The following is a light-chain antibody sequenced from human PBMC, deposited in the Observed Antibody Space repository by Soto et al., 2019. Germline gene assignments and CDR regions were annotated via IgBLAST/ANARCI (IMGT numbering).Light chain of an antibody. CDR1: QDISNY. Sequence: DIQMTQSPSSLSASVGDRVTITCQASQDISNYLNWCQQKLGKAPKLLIYDASNLETGVPSRFSGSGSGTDFTFTISSLQPEDIATYYCQQYDNLPITFGGGTKVEIK. V-gene: IGKV1-33*01. CDR2: DAS. CDR3: QQYDNLPIT. J-gene: IGKJ4*01.